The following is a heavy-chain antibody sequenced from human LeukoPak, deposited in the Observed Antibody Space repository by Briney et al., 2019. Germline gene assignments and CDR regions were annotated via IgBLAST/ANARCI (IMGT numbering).Heavy chain of an antibody. Sequence: SETLSLTCTVSGDSISNYYWSWIRQPAGKGLEWIGRIYTSGSTNYNPSLKSRVTMSVDTSKNQFSLKLSSVTAADTAVYYCAREADGSGSYYTGTLDYWGQGTLVTVSS. CDR1: GDSISNYY. D-gene: IGHD3-10*01. CDR2: IYTSGST. CDR3: AREADGSGSYYTGTLDY. V-gene: IGHV4-4*07. J-gene: IGHJ4*02.